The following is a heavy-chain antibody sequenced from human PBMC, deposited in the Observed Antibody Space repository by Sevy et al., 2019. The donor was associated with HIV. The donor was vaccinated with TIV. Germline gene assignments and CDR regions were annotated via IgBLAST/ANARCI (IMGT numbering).Heavy chain of an antibody. CDR2: MSGNDDRT. CDR3: AKDFSYGGNSWNFDY. V-gene: IGHV3-23*01. J-gene: IGHJ4*02. Sequence: GGSLRLSCAASGFIFSKFALSWVRQAPGRGLEWVSAMSGNDDRTFYTGSVKGRFTISRDNSKSMLYLQMNSLRVEDTAMYYCAKDFSYGGNSWNFDYWGQGTQVTVSS. CDR1: GFIFSKFA. D-gene: IGHD3-10*01.